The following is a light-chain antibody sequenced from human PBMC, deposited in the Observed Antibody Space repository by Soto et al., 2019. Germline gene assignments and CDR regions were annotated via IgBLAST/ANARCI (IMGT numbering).Light chain of an antibody. CDR2: GAS. CDR1: QSVRSN. J-gene: IGKJ4*01. Sequence: EIVMTQSPATLSVSPGERATLSCRASQSVRSNLAWYQQRPGQTPRLLIYGASTRATGISARFSGSGSGTEFTLTISSLQSEDFAVYYCQQYKSWPPLTFGGGTKVEI. CDR3: QQYKSWPPLT. V-gene: IGKV3-15*01.